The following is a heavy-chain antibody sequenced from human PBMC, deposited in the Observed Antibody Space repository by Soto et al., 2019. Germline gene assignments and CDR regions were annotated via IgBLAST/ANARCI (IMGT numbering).Heavy chain of an antibody. D-gene: IGHD2-15*01. CDR2: IIPIFGTA. J-gene: IGHJ5*02. V-gene: IGHV1-69*12. Sequence: QVQLVQSGAEVKKPGSSVKVSCKASGCTFSSYAISWVRQVPGQGLEWMGGIIPIFGTANYAQKFQGRVTITADESTSTAYMELSSLRSEDTAVYYCARSLNPYCSGGSCYEFAPWGQGTLVTVSS. CDR3: ARSLNPYCSGGSCYEFAP. CDR1: GCTFSSYA.